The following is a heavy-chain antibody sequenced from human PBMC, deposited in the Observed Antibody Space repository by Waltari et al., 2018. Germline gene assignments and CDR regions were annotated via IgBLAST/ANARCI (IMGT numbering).Heavy chain of an antibody. CDR1: GYSFTNYW. Sequence: EVQVVQSGSEVKQPGESLKISCKGSGYSFTNYWIGWVRQMPGKGLELVGSIYPSDADARYSPSFQGQVTISADRSISTAYLQWSSLKASDTAMYYCARSGTSSSRYFDLWGRGALVTVSS. CDR3: ARSGTSSSRYFDL. D-gene: IGHD6-6*01. J-gene: IGHJ2*01. V-gene: IGHV5-51*01. CDR2: IYPSDADA.